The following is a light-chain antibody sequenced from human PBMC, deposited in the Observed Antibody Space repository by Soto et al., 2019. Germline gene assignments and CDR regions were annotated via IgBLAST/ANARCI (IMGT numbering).Light chain of an antibody. CDR2: EGS. CDR1: SSDVGSYNL. J-gene: IGLJ3*02. V-gene: IGLV2-23*01. Sequence: QSVLTQPASVSGSPGQSITISCTGTSSDVGSYNLVSWYQQHPGKALKLMIYEGSKRPSGVSNRFSGSKSGNTASLTISGLQAEDEADYYCCSYAGSSTLVFGGGTKVTVL. CDR3: CSYAGSSTLV.